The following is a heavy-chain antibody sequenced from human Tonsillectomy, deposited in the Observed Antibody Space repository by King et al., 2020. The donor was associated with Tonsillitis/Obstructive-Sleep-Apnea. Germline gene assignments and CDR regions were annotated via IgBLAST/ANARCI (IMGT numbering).Heavy chain of an antibody. Sequence: QLVQSGAEVKKPGASVKVSCKASGYAFTGFYMHWVRQAPGQRLEWMGWINPSSGGTNYAQKFQDRVTMTTDTSISTAYMELSRLRSDDTAVYYCARDRNWNAYYWGQGTLVTVSS. CDR2: INPSSGGT. V-gene: IGHV1-2*02. CDR3: ARDRNWNAYY. J-gene: IGHJ4*02. D-gene: IGHD1-20*01. CDR1: GYAFTGFY.